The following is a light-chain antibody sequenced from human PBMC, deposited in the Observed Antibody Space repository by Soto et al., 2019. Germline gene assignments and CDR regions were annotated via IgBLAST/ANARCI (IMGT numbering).Light chain of an antibody. CDR1: QSVSSSY. Sequence: EIVLPQSPGTLSLSPGERATLSCRASQSVSSSYLAWYQQKPGQAPRLLIYGASSRATGIPDRFSGSGSGTDFTLTISRREPEDLAVDYCQQYGSSPPVTFGGGNKVEIK. V-gene: IGKV3-20*01. CDR2: GAS. CDR3: QQYGSSPPVT. J-gene: IGKJ4*01.